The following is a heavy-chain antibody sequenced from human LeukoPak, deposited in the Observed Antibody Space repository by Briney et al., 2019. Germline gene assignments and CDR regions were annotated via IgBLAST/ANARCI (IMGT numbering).Heavy chain of an antibody. Sequence: GGSLRISCAASGFTFGSYAMNWVRQGPEKGLEWVSAISGSGGSTYYVDSVKGRFTISRDNSKNTLYLQMNFLRAEDTAVYYCAKGPAAQPDYWGQGTLVTVSS. J-gene: IGHJ4*02. V-gene: IGHV3-23*01. CDR2: ISGSGGST. CDR3: AKGPAAQPDY. D-gene: IGHD6-13*01. CDR1: GFTFGSYA.